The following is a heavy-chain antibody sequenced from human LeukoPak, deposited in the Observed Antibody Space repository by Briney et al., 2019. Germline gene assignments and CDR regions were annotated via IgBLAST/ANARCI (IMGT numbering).Heavy chain of an antibody. J-gene: IGHJ3*02. CDR3: ARDKTEQWLVLEAFDI. CDR2: ISATSSYI. Sequence: PGGSLRLSCAASGFTFSSYSMNWVRQTPGKGLEWVSSISATSSYIYYADSARGRFTISRDNAKNSLYLQMNSLRAEDTAVYYCARDKTEQWLVLEAFDIWGQGTVVTGSS. CDR1: GFTFSSYS. D-gene: IGHD6-19*01. V-gene: IGHV3-21*01.